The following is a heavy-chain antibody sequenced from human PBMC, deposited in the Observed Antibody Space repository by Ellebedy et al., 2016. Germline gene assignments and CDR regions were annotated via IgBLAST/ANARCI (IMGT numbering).Heavy chain of an antibody. CDR2: IFWSGTT. V-gene: IGHV4-30-4*01. CDR1: GDSIRRNDYY. D-gene: IGHD2/OR15-2a*01. Sequence: SETLSLXXTVSGDSIRRNDYYWSWIRQSPGKGLEWIGYIFWSGTTYYNPSLERRVSISIDTSENQFSLNLRSVTAADTAVLYCARVYVPYPMLGRPTSYFRLDVWGRGTTVTVSS. J-gene: IGHJ6*04. CDR3: ARVYVPYPMLGRPTSYFRLDV.